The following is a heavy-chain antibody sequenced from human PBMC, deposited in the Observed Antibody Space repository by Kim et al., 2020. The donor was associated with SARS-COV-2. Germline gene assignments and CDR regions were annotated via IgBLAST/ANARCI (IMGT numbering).Heavy chain of an antibody. D-gene: IGHD3-22*01. CDR3: AKEPLDDSSGSLDY. Sequence: GGSLRLSCAASGFTFSSYGMHWVRQAPGKGLEWVAVISYDGSNKYYADSVKGRFTISRDNSKNTLYLQMNSLRAEDTAVYYCAKEPLDDSSGSLDYWGQG. V-gene: IGHV3-30*18. CDR2: ISYDGSNK. CDR1: GFTFSSYG. J-gene: IGHJ4*02.